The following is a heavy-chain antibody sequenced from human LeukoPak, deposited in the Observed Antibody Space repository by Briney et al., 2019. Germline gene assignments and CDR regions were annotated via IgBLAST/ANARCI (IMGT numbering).Heavy chain of an antibody. Sequence: GGSLRLSCAASGFTFNNYGIHWVRQAPGKGLEWVSCISTSSSYIYYADSVKGRFTISRDNAKNSLYLQMNSLRAEDTAVYYCARVGEKAFHLWPEIDYWGQGTLVTVSS. CDR1: GFTFNNYG. D-gene: IGHD5-24*01. CDR2: ISTSSSYI. CDR3: ARVGEKAFHLWPEIDY. V-gene: IGHV3-21*01. J-gene: IGHJ4*02.